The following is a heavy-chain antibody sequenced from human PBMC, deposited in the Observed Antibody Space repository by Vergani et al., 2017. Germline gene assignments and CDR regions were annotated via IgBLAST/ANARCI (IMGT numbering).Heavy chain of an antibody. CDR3: ASSGLLTLYYYMDV. V-gene: IGHV4-61*10. D-gene: IGHD4/OR15-4a*01. J-gene: IGHJ6*03. CDR2: IYYSGST. CDR1: GGSISSGSYY. Sequence: QVQLQESGPGLVKPSQTLSLTCTVSGGSISSGSYYWSWIRQPAGKGLEWIGYIYYSGSTNYNPSLKSRVTISVDTSKNQFSLKLSSVTAADTAVYYCASSGLLTLYYYMDVWGKGTTVTVSS.